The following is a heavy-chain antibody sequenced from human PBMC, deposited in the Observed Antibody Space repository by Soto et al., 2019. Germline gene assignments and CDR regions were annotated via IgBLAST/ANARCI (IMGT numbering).Heavy chain of an antibody. CDR2: ISSSSSYI. D-gene: IGHD6-13*01. V-gene: IGHV3-21*04. Sequence: KGLEWVSSISSSSSYIYYADSVKGRFTISRDNAKNSLYLQMNSSVTAADTAFYYCARETSSSYHHWFDPWGQGTLVTVSS. CDR3: ARETSSSYHHWFDP. J-gene: IGHJ5*02.